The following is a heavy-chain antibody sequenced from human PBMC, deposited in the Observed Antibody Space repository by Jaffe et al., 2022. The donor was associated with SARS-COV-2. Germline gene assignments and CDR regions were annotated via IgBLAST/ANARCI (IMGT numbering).Heavy chain of an antibody. CDR1: GGSISSYY. V-gene: IGHV4-59*08. D-gene: IGHD6-13*01. CDR3: ARRDIAAAGIDY. CDR2: IYYSGST. Sequence: QVQLQESGPGLVKPSETLSLTCTVSGGSISSYYWSWIRQPPGKGLEWIGYIYYSGSTNYNPSLKSRVTISVDTSKNQFSLKLSSVTAADTAVYYCARRDIAAAGIDYWGQGTLVTVSS. J-gene: IGHJ4*02.